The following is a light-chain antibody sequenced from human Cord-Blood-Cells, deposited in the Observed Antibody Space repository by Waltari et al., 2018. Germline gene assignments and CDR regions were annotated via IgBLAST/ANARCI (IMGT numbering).Light chain of an antibody. CDR3: QQSYSTPYT. CDR2: AAS. J-gene: IGKJ2*01. V-gene: IGKV1-39*01. CDR1: QSISSY. Sequence: DIQMTQSPSSLSASAGDSVTITCRASQSISSYVNWYQQKPEKAPKLLIYAASSLQSGVPSRFSGSGSGTDFTLTISSLQPEDFATYYCQQSYSTPYTFGQGTKLEIK.